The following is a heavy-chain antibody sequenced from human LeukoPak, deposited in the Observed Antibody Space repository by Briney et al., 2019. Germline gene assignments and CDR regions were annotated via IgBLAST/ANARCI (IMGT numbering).Heavy chain of an antibody. J-gene: IGHJ3*02. D-gene: IGHD6-19*01. V-gene: IGHV4-59*01. CDR2: ISYSGTT. CDR1: GGSISTYY. CDR3: ARAFSAWPHACDI. Sequence: AETLSLTCTVSGGSISTYYWSWVRQPPGEGLEWLGYISYSGTTTYSPSLESRVTISLDTSKIQSSLRPTSLTAADTAVYYCARAFSAWPHACDIWGQGTMVTVSS.